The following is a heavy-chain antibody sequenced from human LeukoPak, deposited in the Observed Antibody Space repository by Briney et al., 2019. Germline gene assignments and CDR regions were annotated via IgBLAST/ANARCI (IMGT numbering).Heavy chain of an antibody. J-gene: IGHJ4*02. Sequence: GGSLRLSCSASGFTFSSYAMHWVRQAPGKGLEYVSAITSNGGSTYYADSVKGRFTISRDNSKNTLYLQMSSLRAEDTAVYYCVKAYDSSGYDYEFDYWGQGTLVTVSS. CDR3: VKAYDSSGYDYEFDY. D-gene: IGHD3-22*01. CDR2: ITSNGGST. CDR1: GFTFSSYA. V-gene: IGHV3-64D*09.